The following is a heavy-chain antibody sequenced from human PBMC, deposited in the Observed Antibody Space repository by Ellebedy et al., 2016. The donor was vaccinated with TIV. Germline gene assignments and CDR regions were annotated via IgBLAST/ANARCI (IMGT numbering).Heavy chain of an antibody. D-gene: IGHD3-10*01. CDR2: IYTGGDT. J-gene: IGHJ4*02. CDR3: AKGYGSGSFIFDF. Sequence: PGGSLRLSCATSAFNVSSKYMSWVRQAPGKGLEWVSVIYTGGDTYYADSVKGRFTIARDNSKNTLYLQMNSLRAEDTAVYYCAKGYGSGSFIFDFWGKGILVTVSS. V-gene: IGHV3-66*01. CDR1: AFNVSSKY.